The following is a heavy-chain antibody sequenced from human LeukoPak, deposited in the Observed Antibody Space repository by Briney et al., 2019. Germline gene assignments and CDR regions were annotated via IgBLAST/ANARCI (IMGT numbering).Heavy chain of an antibody. Sequence: KASQTLSLTCTVSGGSISSGSYYWSWIRQPAGKGLEWIGRIYTSGSTNYNPSLKSRVTISVDTSENQFSLKLSSVTAAGTAVYYCARVSGEWFGELLQNWFDPWGQGTLVTVSS. V-gene: IGHV4-61*02. J-gene: IGHJ5*02. CDR3: ARVSGEWFGELLQNWFDP. D-gene: IGHD3-10*01. CDR1: GGSISSGSYY. CDR2: IYTSGST.